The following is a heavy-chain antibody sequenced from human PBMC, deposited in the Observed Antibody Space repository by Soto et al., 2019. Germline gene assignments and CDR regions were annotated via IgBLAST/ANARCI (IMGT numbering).Heavy chain of an antibody. CDR2: IKEDGSEK. V-gene: IGHV3-7*01. CDR1: GFTFNRHW. J-gene: IGHJ4*02. CDR3: VRTGWNPPDY. D-gene: IGHD1-1*01. Sequence: EVQLVESGGGLVQPGGSLRLSCAVSGFTFNRHWMSWVRQTPGKGLEWVASIKEDGSEKSDVDSVKGRFTISRDNAKNSLFRQMNSLRVEETAVYYCVRTGWNPPDYWGQGTMITDSS.